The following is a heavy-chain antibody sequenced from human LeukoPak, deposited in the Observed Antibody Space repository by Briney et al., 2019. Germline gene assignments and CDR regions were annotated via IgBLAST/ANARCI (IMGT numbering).Heavy chain of an antibody. V-gene: IGHV1-69*13. CDR1: GGTFSSYA. J-gene: IGHJ3*02. Sequence: EASVKVSCKASGGTFSSYAISWVRQAPGQGLEWMGGIIPIFGTANYAQKFQGRVTITADESTSTAYMELSSLRSEDTAVYYCARVEDIRYYYGSGRPGAFDIWGQGTMVTVSS. CDR3: ARVEDIRYYYGSGRPGAFDI. CDR2: IIPIFGTA. D-gene: IGHD3-10*01.